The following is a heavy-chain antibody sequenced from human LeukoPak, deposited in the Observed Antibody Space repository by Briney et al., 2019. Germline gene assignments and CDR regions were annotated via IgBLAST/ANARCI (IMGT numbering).Heavy chain of an antibody. CDR3: ARGSRRDYYDSRWWFDP. J-gene: IGHJ5*02. D-gene: IGHD3-22*01. V-gene: IGHV1-2*02. Sequence: ASVKVSCKASGYTFTGYYMHWVRQAPGQGLEWMGWINPNSGGTNYAQKFQGRVTMTRDTSISTAYMELSRLRSDDTAVYYCARGSRRDYYDSRWWFDPWGQGTLVTVSS. CDR1: GYTFTGYY. CDR2: INPNSGGT.